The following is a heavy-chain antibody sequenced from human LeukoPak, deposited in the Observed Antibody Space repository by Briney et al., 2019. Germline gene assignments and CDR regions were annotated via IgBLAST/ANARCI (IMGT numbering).Heavy chain of an antibody. D-gene: IGHD3-3*01. Sequence: GGSLRLSCAASGFTFSDYYLTWIRQAPGKGLEFVSYISSSSSTIYYADSVKGRFTISRDNAKNSLYLQMNSLRAEDTAVYYCASISLRFLDYWGQGTLVTVSS. CDR3: ASISLRFLDY. CDR1: GFTFSDYY. CDR2: ISSSSSTI. V-gene: IGHV3-11*04. J-gene: IGHJ4*02.